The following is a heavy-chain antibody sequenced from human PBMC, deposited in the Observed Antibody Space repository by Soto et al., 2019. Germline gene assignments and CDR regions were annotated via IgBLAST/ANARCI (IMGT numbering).Heavy chain of an antibody. CDR3: TTGSTSTKNY. CDR2: IKSKTDGGTT. Sequence: GSLRLSCAASGFTFSNAWLSWVRQAPGKGLEWGGRIKSKTDGGTTDYTAPVKGRFTISRDDSKNTLYLQMNSLKIEDTAVYYCTTGSTSTKNYWGQGTLVTVSS. CDR1: GFTFSNAW. D-gene: IGHD6-6*01. J-gene: IGHJ4*02. V-gene: IGHV3-15*01.